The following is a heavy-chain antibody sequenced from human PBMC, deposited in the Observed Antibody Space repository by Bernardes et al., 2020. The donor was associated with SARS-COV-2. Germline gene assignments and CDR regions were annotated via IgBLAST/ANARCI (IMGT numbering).Heavy chain of an antibody. CDR2: INQDGSET. CDR1: RFTLRTFW. J-gene: IGHJ4*02. D-gene: IGHD6-6*01. V-gene: IGHV3-7*01. Sequence: GGSLRLSIAASRFTLRTFWITWVLPSPGKGLEWVAHINQDGSETFYVDSVKGRFTISRDNAKNSLFMEMNTLRAEDTAVYYCARIYSTSSFDFDYWGQGTLVTVSS. CDR3: ARIYSTSSFDFDY.